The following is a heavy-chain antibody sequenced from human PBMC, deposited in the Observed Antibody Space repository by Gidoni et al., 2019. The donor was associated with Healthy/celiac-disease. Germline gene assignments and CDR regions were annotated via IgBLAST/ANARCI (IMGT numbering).Heavy chain of an antibody. Sequence: EVQLLESGGGLVQPGGSLRLFCPAHGFPFSRYALRWVRQAPGKGLEWVSAISGSGGSTYYADSVKGRFTISRDNSKNTLYLQMNSLRAEDTAVYYCAKGYYYDSSGYYTRGIYFDYWGQGTLVTVSS. V-gene: IGHV3-23*01. J-gene: IGHJ4*02. CDR3: AKGYYYDSSGYYTRGIYFDY. CDR1: GFPFSRYA. D-gene: IGHD3-22*01. CDR2: ISGSGGST.